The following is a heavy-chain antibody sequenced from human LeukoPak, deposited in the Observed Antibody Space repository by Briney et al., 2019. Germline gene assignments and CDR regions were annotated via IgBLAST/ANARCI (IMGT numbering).Heavy chain of an antibody. CDR2: INPNSGGT. V-gene: IGHV1-2*02. CDR3: ARDFTARQLVSYYYYYMDV. CDR1: GYTFIGYY. Sequence: ASVKVSCKASGYTFIGYYMHWVRQAPGQGLEWMGWINPNSGGTNYAQKFQGRVTMTRDTSISTAYMELSRLRSDDTAVYYCARDFTARQLVSYYYYYMDVWGKGTTVTVSS. D-gene: IGHD6-6*01. J-gene: IGHJ6*03.